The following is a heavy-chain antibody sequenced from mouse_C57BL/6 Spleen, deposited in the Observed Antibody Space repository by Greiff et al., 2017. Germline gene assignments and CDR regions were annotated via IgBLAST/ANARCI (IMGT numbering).Heavy chain of an antibody. V-gene: IGHV1-55*01. CDR3: ARIYYGYDDGYFDG. CDR1: GYTFTSYW. J-gene: IGHJ1*03. D-gene: IGHD2-2*01. Sequence: QVQLQQPGAELVKPGASVKMSCKASGYTFTSYWITWVKQRPGQGLEWIGDIYPGSGSTNYNEKFKSKATLTVDTSSSTAYMQLSSLTSEDSAVYYCARIYYGYDDGYFDGWGTGTTVTVSS. CDR2: IYPGSGST.